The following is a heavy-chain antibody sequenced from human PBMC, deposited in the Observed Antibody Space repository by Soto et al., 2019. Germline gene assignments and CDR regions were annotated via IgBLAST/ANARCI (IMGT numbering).Heavy chain of an antibody. V-gene: IGHV3-33*01. J-gene: IGHJ6*02. CDR2: IWYDGSNK. CDR1: GFTFSSYG. CDR3: ARERGDLISIFGVVTPSGMDV. D-gene: IGHD3-3*01. Sequence: QVQLVESGGGVVQPGRSLRLSCAASGFTFSSYGMHWVRQAPGKGLEWVAVIWYDGSNKYYADSVKGRFTISRDNSKNTLYLQMNSLRAEDTAVYYCARERGDLISIFGVVTPSGMDVWGQGTTVTVSS.